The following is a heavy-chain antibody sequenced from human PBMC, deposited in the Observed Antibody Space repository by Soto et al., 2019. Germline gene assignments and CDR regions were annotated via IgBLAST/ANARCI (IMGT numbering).Heavy chain of an antibody. J-gene: IGHJ4*02. CDR1: GFTFSSYG. D-gene: IGHD6-13*01. CDR3: AKDTWQQLVLPNFDY. Sequence: QVQLVESGGGVVQPGRSLRLSCAASGFTFSSYGMHWVRQAPGKGLEWVAVISYDGSNKYYADSVKGRFTISRDNSKNTLYLQMYSLRAEDTAVYYYAKDTWQQLVLPNFDYWGQGTLVTVSS. CDR2: ISYDGSNK. V-gene: IGHV3-30*18.